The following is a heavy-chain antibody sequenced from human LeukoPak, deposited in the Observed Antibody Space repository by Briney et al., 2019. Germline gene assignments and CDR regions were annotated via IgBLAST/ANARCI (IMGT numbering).Heavy chain of an antibody. CDR2: ISSSSSTI. J-gene: IGHJ4*02. CDR1: GFTFSSYS. Sequence: HPGGSLRLSCAASGFTFSSYSMNWVRQAPGKGLEWVSYISSSSSTIYYADSVKGRFTISRDNAKNSLYLQMNSLRAEDTAVYYCARVGEAVWFGEFPPDYWGQGTLVTVSS. V-gene: IGHV3-48*04. CDR3: ARVGEAVWFGEFPPDY. D-gene: IGHD3-10*01.